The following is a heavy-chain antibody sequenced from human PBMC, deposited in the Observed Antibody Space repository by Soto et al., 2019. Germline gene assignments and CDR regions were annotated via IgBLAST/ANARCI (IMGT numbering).Heavy chain of an antibody. D-gene: IGHD1-26*01. V-gene: IGHV3-33*03. Sequence: GGSLRLSCAAPGFSFSSYVMHWVRQSPGKGLDWGAVIWYDGSNKYYAESVKGRFTISRDNSKNTLYVQMNSLTVEDTAVYYCARAQYTGSYFDACDVWGQGTMVTVSS. J-gene: IGHJ3*01. CDR1: GFSFSSYV. CDR3: ARAQYTGSYFDACDV. CDR2: IWYDGSNK.